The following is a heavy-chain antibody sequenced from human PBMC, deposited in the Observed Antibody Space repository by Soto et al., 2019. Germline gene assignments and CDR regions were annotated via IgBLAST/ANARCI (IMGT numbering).Heavy chain of an antibody. CDR3: ARGSSGYISSWYYFDY. CDR1: GFTFTDYA. CDR2: ISGIGGST. Sequence: EVQLLESGGGLVQPVGSLRLSCAASGFTFTDYALSWVRQAPGKGLEWVATISGIGGSTYLADSVKGRLSISRDYSKNTVSLLMNSLRAEDTAVYFCARGSSGYISSWYYFDYWGRGTLVTVSS. D-gene: IGHD6-13*01. V-gene: IGHV3-23*01. J-gene: IGHJ4*02.